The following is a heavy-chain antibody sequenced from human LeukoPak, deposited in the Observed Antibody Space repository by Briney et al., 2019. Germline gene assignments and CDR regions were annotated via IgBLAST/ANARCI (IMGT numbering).Heavy chain of an antibody. Sequence: GGSLSLSYAASGFPFRSYGIHWVRPAPGKGLEWVAHISNEDYADSVKGRFTMSRDNSENTLYLQMNSLRAEDTAVYYCAKDQYVGSAAVAGDYWGQGTLVIVSS. J-gene: IGHJ4*02. CDR1: GFPFRSYG. V-gene: IGHV3-30*18. CDR2: ISNE. D-gene: IGHD6-19*01. CDR3: AKDQYVGSAAVAGDY.